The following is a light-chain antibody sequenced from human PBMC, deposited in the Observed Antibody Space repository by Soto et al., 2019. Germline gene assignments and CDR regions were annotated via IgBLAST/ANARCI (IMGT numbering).Light chain of an antibody. CDR2: GAS. J-gene: IGKJ4*01. CDR1: QSVSTN. Sequence: EIVMTQSPATLSVSRGERATLSCRASQSVSTNLAWYQQKPGQGPRLLIFGASTRAIGIPARFSGSGSGTDFTLTISSLQSEDFAVYYCQHYNELPLTLGGGTKVDIK. V-gene: IGKV3-15*01. CDR3: QHYNELPLT.